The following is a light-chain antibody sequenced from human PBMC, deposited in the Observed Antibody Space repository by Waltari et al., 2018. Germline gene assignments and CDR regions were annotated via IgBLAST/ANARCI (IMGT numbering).Light chain of an antibody. J-gene: IGLJ3*02. Sequence: QSALTQPAAVSGSPGQSVTISCTGASSYIGRYDLVCWYQQHPGNAPKLVISDVNQRPPGVSGRFSGSKSGDTASLTISGLHFEDEADYYCCSYAGNYIWVFGGGTRLTVL. CDR3: CSYAGNYIWV. V-gene: IGLV2-23*02. CDR1: SSYIGRYDL. CDR2: DVN.